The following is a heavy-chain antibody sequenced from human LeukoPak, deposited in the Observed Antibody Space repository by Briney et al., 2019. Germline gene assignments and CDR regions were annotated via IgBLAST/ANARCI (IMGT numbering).Heavy chain of an antibody. D-gene: IGHD7-27*01. CDR2: IYYSGST. CDR3: ARGNHTITGDLDYYYYGMDV. CDR1: GGSISSYY. V-gene: IGHV4-59*01. J-gene: IGHJ6*02. Sequence: SETLSLTCTVSGGSISSYYWSWIRQPPGKGLEWIGYIYYSGSTNYNPSLKSRVTISVDTSKNQFSLKLSSVTAADTAVYYCARGNHTITGDLDYYYYGMDVWGQGTTVTVSS.